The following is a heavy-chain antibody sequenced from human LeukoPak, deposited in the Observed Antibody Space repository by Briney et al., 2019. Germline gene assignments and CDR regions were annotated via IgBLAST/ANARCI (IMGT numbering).Heavy chain of an antibody. CDR1: GFTFSGSW. CDR3: ARDRPCSASDCTPGDDFDF. CDR2: INPNGRIT. Sequence: QPGGPLRLSCVASGFTFSGSWMHWVRQAPGKGLVWVSRINPNGRITDYADSVKGRFTISRDNARNTVLLQMNSLRAEDTAVYYCARDRPCSASDCTPGDDFDFWGQGDLVTVSS. D-gene: IGHD2-15*01. J-gene: IGHJ4*02. V-gene: IGHV3-74*01.